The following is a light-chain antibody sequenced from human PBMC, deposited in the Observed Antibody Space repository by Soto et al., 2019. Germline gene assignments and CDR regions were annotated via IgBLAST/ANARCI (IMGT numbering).Light chain of an antibody. CDR1: QTISSW. Sequence: DIQMTQSPSTLSGSVGDRVTITCRASQTISSWLAWDQQKPGKAPKLLIYKASTLNSGVPSRFSGSGSGTEFTLTISSLQPDDFATYYCQHYNCYSEAFGQGTKVELK. J-gene: IGKJ1*01. CDR2: KAS. V-gene: IGKV1-5*03. CDR3: QHYNCYSEA.